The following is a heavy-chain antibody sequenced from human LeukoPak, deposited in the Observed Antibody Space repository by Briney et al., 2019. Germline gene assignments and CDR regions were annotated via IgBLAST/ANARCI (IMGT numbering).Heavy chain of an antibody. CDR3: ARDPGRYCSSTSCYRGGWFDP. J-gene: IGHJ5*02. V-gene: IGHV6-1*01. CDR2: TDDRSKLYE. Sequence: QTLSLTCAVSGDTFSSNSAAWDWLRQSPSRGLEGLGWTDDRSKLYEDYAVSVKSRITIHPPTSKNQSSLQLNSGTPEDTDVYYCARDPGRYCSSTSCYRGGWFDPWGQGTLVTVSS. D-gene: IGHD2-2*01. CDR1: GDTFSSNSAA.